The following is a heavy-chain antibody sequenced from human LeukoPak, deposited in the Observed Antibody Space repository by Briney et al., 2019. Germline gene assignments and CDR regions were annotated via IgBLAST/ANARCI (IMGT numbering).Heavy chain of an antibody. CDR1: GGSISSYY. Sequence: SETLSLTCTVSGGSISSYYWSWIRQPPGKGLQWIGSIHHSGSTYYNPSLKSRVTISVDTSRNQFSLKLSSVTAADTAVYYCARRLKGYYYYYMDVWGKGTTVTISS. J-gene: IGHJ6*03. CDR2: IHHSGST. CDR3: ARRLKGYYYYYMDV. V-gene: IGHV4-59*04.